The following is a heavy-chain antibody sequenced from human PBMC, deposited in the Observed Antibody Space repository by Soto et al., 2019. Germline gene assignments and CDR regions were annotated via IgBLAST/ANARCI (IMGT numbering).Heavy chain of an antibody. CDR2: VFYDGST. D-gene: IGHD1-7*01. V-gene: IGHV4-39*01. CDR3: VRHADRGNYVRALEI. CDR1: GGSITSGTYF. Sequence: SVTHSHTCNVAGGSITSGTYFWGCIRQPPGRGLEYIGSVFYDGSTLYNPSLKSRVTISADATKNEFSLRLTSVTAPDTAVYYCVRHADRGNYVRALEIWGQGTMVTVSS. J-gene: IGHJ3*02.